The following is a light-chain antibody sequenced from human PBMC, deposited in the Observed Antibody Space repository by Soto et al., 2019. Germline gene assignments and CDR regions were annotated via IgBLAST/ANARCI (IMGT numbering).Light chain of an antibody. CDR2: SNN. J-gene: IGLJ1*01. V-gene: IGLV1-44*01. Sequence: QSVLTQPPSASGTPGQRVTISCSGSSSNIGSNTVNWYQQLPGTAPKLLIYSNNQRPSGVPARFSASKSSTSASLAISAGQSEDEADYYCAAWDDSLNGYVFGTGTKVTVL. CDR1: SSNIGSNT. CDR3: AAWDDSLNGYV.